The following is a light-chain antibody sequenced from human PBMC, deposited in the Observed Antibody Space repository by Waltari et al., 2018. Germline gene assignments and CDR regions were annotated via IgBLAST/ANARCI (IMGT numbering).Light chain of an antibody. CDR2: DDS. V-gene: IGLV2-14*03. Sequence: QSALTQPASVSGSPGQSITISCTGTSSDVGHYNYVSWYQQNPGKAPKLMIYDDSNRPSGVSDRFSGSKSGNTASLTISGVQAEDESDYYCCSFTSRYTWVFGGGTKLTVL. CDR3: CSFTSRYTWV. J-gene: IGLJ3*02. CDR1: SSDVGHYNY.